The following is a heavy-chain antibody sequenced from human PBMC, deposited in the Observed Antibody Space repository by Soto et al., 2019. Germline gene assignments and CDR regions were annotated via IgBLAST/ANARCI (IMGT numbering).Heavy chain of an antibody. CDR1: GFTVSSNY. J-gene: IGHJ4*02. CDR3: AREGVVAASD. D-gene: IGHD2-15*01. V-gene: IGHV3-66*01. CDR2: IYSGGST. Sequence: EVQLVESGGGLVQTGGSLRLSCAASGFTVSSNYMSWVRQAPGKGLEWVSVIYSGGSTNYADSVKGRFTISRDNSKNTVYLQMNSLRAEDTAVYYCAREGVVAASDWGQGTLVTVSS.